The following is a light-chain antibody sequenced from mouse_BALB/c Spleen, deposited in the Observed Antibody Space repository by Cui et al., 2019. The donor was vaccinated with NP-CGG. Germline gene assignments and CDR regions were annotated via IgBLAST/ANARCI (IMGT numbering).Light chain of an antibody. J-gene: IGLJ1*01. CDR2: GTN. CDR3: ALWYSNHWV. CDR1: TGAVTTGNY. Sequence: AVLTESSALTTSPGETVTLTCRSSTGAVTTGNYANWVQEKPDHLFTGLIGGTNNRAPGVPARFSGSLIGDKAALTITGAQTEDEAIYFCALWYSNHWVFGGGTKLTVL. V-gene: IGLV1*01.